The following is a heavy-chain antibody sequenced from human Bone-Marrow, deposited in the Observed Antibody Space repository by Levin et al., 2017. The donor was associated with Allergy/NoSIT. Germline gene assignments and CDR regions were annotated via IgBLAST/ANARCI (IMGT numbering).Heavy chain of an antibody. D-gene: IGHD2-2*01. CDR1: GFTFSSYS. Sequence: GGSLRLSCAASGFTFSSYSMNWVRQAPGKGLEWVSSISSSSSYIYYADSVKCRFTISRDNAKNSLYLQMNSLRAEDTAVYYCARDLRERHQLLSDSSPFDIWGQGTMVTVSS. CDR3: ARDLRERHQLLSDSSPFDI. CDR2: ISSSSSYI. J-gene: IGHJ3*02. V-gene: IGHV3-21*01.